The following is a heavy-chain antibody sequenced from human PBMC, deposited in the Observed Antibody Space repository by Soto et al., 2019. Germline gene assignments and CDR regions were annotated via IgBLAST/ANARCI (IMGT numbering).Heavy chain of an antibody. D-gene: IGHD4-17*01. CDR3: ASLSVSRKYGDTSFDY. CDR1: GGTFGSYA. Sequence: ASVKVSCKASGGTFGSYAVSWVRQAPGQGLEWMGGIIPIFDTSNYAQKFQGRVTITADKSTSTAYMELSSLRSEDTAVYYCASLSVSRKYGDTSFDYWGQGTLVTVSS. J-gene: IGHJ4*02. V-gene: IGHV1-69*06. CDR2: IIPIFDTS.